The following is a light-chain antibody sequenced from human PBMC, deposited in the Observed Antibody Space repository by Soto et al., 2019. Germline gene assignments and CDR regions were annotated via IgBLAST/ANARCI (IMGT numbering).Light chain of an antibody. CDR1: QSVGRS. V-gene: IGKV1-5*01. CDR2: GVS. J-gene: IGKJ1*01. Sequence: DIQMTQSPSTLSASVGDRVTITCRASQSVGRSLAWYQQQPGKAPKLLIYGVSTLESGVPSRFSGFGSGTEFTLSISSLQPCDFGTYYCQQFYKGWTFGQGTRV. CDR3: QQFYKGWT.